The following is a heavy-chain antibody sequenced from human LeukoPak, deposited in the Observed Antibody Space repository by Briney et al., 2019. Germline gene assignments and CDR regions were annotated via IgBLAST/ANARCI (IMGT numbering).Heavy chain of an antibody. CDR2: IYYSGST. J-gene: IGHJ6*03. CDR1: GYSISSGYY. Sequence: PSETLSLACTVSGYSISSGYYWSWIRQPPGKGLEWIGYIYYSGSTNYNPSLKSRVTISVDTSKNQFSLKLSSVTAADTAVYYCARQGGSYPSYYYYMDVWGKGTTVTISS. D-gene: IGHD1-26*01. V-gene: IGHV4-61*01. CDR3: ARQGGSYPSYYYYMDV.